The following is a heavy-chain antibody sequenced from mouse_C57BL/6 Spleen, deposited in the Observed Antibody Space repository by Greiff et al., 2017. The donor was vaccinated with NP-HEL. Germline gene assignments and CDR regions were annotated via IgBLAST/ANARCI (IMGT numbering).Heavy chain of an antibody. CDR3: ARPNYYGSRAPYYAMDY. Sequence: QVQLQQSGPELVKPGASVKISCKASGYTFTDYYINWVKQRPGQGLEWIGWIFPGSGSTYYNEKFKGKATLTVDKSSSTAYMLLSSLTSEDSAVYFCARPNYYGSRAPYYAMDYWGQGTSVTVSS. V-gene: IGHV1-75*01. CDR2: IFPGSGST. J-gene: IGHJ4*01. CDR1: GYTFTDYY. D-gene: IGHD1-1*01.